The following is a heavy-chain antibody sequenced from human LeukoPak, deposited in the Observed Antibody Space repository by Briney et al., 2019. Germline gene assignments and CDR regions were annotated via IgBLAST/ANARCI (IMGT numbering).Heavy chain of an antibody. CDR1: GFTLSSYA. CDR3: TTDLTVVVVAADFNWFDP. D-gene: IGHD2-15*01. V-gene: IGHV3-15*01. J-gene: IGHJ5*02. CDR2: IKSKTDGGTT. Sequence: GGSLRLSCAASGFTLSSYAMSWVRQAPGKGLEWVGRIKSKTDGGTTDYAAPVKGRFTISRDDSKNTLYLQMNSLKTEDTAVYYCTTDLTVVVVAADFNWFDPWGQGTLVTVSS.